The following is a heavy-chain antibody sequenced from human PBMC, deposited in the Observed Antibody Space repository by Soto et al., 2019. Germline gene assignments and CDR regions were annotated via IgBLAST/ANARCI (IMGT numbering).Heavy chain of an antibody. J-gene: IGHJ4*01. CDR2: IYYTGTT. V-gene: IGHV4-39*01. CDR3: VANTHYYPFSPLSAYFY. D-gene: IGHD3-10*01. CDR1: HAAAGSNLFY. Sequence: WQPLSLTCSVSHAAAGSNLFYWGWVRQSPGKGLEWVATIYYTGTTYYNPSLKSRVTISADTSRNQFSLKLASATAADTAVHFCVANTHYYPFSPLSAYFY.